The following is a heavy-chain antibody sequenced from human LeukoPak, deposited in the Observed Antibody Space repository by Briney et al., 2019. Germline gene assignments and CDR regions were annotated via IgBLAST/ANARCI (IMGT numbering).Heavy chain of an antibody. J-gene: IGHJ3*02. CDR3: ASDWGLSQLEYCSNTNCYMGAFDI. D-gene: IGHD2-2*02. V-gene: IGHV1-2*02. CDR2: INPNSGGT. CDR1: GYTFTGYY. Sequence: ASVKVSCKASGYTFTGYYMHWVRQAPGQGLEWMGWINPNSGGTNYAQKFQGRVTMTRDTSISTTYMELSRLRSDDTAVYYCASDWGLSQLEYCSNTNCYMGAFDIWGQGTMVTVSS.